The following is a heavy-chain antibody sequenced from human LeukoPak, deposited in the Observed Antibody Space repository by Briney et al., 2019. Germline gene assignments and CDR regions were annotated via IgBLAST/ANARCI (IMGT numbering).Heavy chain of an antibody. CDR3: ARTSGPYYYGSGGTNWFDP. Sequence: ASVKVSCKASGYTFTSYDINWVRQATGQGLEWMGWMNPKSGNTGYAQKFQGRVTMTRNTSISTAYMELSSLRSEDTAVYYCARTSGPYYYGSGGTNWFDPWGQGTLVTVSS. CDR2: MNPKSGNT. J-gene: IGHJ5*02. D-gene: IGHD3-10*01. V-gene: IGHV1-8*01. CDR1: GYTFTSYD.